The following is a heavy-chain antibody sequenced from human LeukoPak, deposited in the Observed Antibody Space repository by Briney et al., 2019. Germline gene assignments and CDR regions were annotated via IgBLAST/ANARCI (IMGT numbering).Heavy chain of an antibody. CDR2: ISWNSGSI. CDR3: ATSGWYGDYFDY. J-gene: IGHJ4*02. D-gene: IGHD6-19*01. Sequence: PGGSLRLPCAASGFTFDDYAMHWVRQAPGKGLEWVSGISWNSGSIGYADSVKGRFTISRDNAKNSLYLQMNSLRAEDMALYYCATSGWYGDYFDYWGQGTLVTVSS. V-gene: IGHV3-9*03. CDR1: GFTFDDYA.